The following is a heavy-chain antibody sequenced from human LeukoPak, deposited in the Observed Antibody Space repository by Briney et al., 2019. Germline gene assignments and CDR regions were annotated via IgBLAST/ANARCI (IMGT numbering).Heavy chain of an antibody. J-gene: IGHJ2*01. D-gene: IGHD3-22*01. CDR1: GYSFTSYW. V-gene: IGHV5-51*01. Sequence: GESLKISCKGSGYSFTSYWIGWVRQMPGKGLEWMGIIYPSDSETRYSPSFQGQVTISADKSITTAYLQWSSLKASDTAMYYCARQSSGYFRYFDLWGRGTLVTVSS. CDR3: ARQSSGYFRYFDL. CDR2: IYPSDSET.